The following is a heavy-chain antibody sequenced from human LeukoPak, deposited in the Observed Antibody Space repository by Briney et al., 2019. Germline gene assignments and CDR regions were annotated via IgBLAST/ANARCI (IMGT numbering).Heavy chain of an antibody. J-gene: IGHJ4*02. V-gene: IGHV3-21*01. CDR2: ISSSSSYI. CDR1: GFTFSSYS. CDR3: ARETGILAGLMGTYYFDY. Sequence: PGGSLRLSCAASGFTFSSYSMNWVRQAPGKGLEWVSSISSSSSYIYYADSVKGRFTISRDNAKNSLYLQMNSLRAEDTAVYYCARETGILAGLMGTYYFDYWGQGTLVTVSS. D-gene: IGHD3-9*01.